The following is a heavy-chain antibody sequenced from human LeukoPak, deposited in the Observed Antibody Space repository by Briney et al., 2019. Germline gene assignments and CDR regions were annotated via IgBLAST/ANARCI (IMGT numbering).Heavy chain of an antibody. CDR3: ARERTTVVTPGAFDI. J-gene: IGHJ3*02. Sequence: SVKVSCKASGGTFSSYAISWVRQAPGQGLEWMGGIIPIFGTANYAQKFQGRVTITADESTSTAYMELSSLRSEDTAVYYCARERTTVVTPGAFDIWGQGTMVTVSS. CDR1: GGTFSSYA. V-gene: IGHV1-69*01. D-gene: IGHD4-23*01. CDR2: IIPIFGTA.